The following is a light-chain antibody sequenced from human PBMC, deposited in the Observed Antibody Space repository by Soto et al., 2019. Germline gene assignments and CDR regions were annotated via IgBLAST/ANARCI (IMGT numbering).Light chain of an antibody. V-gene: IGKV3-20*01. J-gene: IGKJ2*01. Sequence: EIVLTQSPGTLSLSPGERATLSCRASRSLSSSYVVWYQQKPGQAPRLLIYAASRRATGIPDRFSGSGSAPEYTLTISRLEAEDFAVYYCQQQGTFGQGTKLEIK. CDR3: QQQGT. CDR1: RSLSSSY. CDR2: AAS.